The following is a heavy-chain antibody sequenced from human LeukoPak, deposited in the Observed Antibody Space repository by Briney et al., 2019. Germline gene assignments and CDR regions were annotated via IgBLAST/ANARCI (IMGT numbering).Heavy chain of an antibody. CDR1: GASIISDTYY. CDR3: ARNFYASSGYYLDDFYFDF. V-gene: IGHV4-39*07. CDR2: IYYSGST. Sequence: SETLSLTCTVSGASIISDTYYWGLIRQPPGKGLEWIGSIYYSGSTSYSPSLKSRVTLSVDTSTNQFSLKLISVTAADTALYYCARNFYASSGYYLDDFYFDFWGQGTLVTVSS. D-gene: IGHD3-22*01. J-gene: IGHJ4*02.